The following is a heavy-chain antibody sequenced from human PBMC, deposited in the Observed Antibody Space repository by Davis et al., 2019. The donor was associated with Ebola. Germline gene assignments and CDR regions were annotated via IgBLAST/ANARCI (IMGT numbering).Heavy chain of an antibody. CDR3: ARDTRPCGGDCYDDTFDM. D-gene: IGHD2-21*01. V-gene: IGHV4-59*12. Sequence: PSETLSLTCTVSGVSITTYFWSWIRQPPGKGLEWVGFIHHVGSANSNPSLKSRVTFSIDTSKGQVSLHLTSVTAADTAVYYCARDTRPCGGDCYDDTFDMWGQGTMVIVSS. CDR1: GVSITTYF. CDR2: IHHVGSA. J-gene: IGHJ3*02.